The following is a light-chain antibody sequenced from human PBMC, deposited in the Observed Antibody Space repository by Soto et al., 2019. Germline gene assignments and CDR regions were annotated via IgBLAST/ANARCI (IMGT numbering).Light chain of an antibody. Sequence: DIQMTQSPSTLSASVGDRVTITCRASQSISSRLAWYHQKPGKAPKLLIYKASSLESGVPSRFSGSGSGTEFTLTISSLQPDDFATYYCQQYDSYSSWTFGQGTKVEIK. J-gene: IGKJ1*01. CDR1: QSISSR. CDR3: QQYDSYSSWT. CDR2: KAS. V-gene: IGKV1-5*03.